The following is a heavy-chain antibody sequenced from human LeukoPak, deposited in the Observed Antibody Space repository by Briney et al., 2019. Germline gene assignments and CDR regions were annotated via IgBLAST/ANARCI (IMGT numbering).Heavy chain of an antibody. V-gene: IGHV3-7*01. D-gene: IGHD3-3*01. CDR2: IKQDGSEK. Sequence: GGSLRLSCAASGFTFSSYWMSWVRQAPGKGLGWVANIKQDGSEKYYVDSVKGRFTISRDNAKNSLYLQMNSLRAEDTAVYYCARAITIFGVVNLFDYWGQGTLVTVSS. J-gene: IGHJ4*02. CDR3: ARAITIFGVVNLFDY. CDR1: GFTFSSYW.